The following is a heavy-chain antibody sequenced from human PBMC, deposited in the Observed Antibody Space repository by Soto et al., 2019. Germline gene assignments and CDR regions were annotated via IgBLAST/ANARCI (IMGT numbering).Heavy chain of an antibody. J-gene: IGHJ4*02. V-gene: IGHV4-31*03. CDR1: GGSISSGSFY. CDR3: ARTTFYGICTACYSLFYY. CDR2: ISESGTS. Sequence: QVQLRESRPELVKPSQTLPLTCTVSGGSISSGSFYWSWIRQQPGKGLEWIGHISESGTSSYNPSLYIRVTLSVDTSSNQFSRKLSSVTAADTAVYFCARTTFYGICTACYSLFYYWGQGTLVTVSS. D-gene: IGHD3-9*01.